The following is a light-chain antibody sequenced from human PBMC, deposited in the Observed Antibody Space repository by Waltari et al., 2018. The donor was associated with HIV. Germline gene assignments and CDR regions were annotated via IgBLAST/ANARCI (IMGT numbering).Light chain of an antibody. CDR1: SSNIGARFH. V-gene: IGLV1-40*01. Sequence: SVLTQPPSVSGAPGQRVTISCTGSSSNIGARFHVHWYEQIPGTAPKLLIYGNNNRPSGVPDRFSGSKSGTSASLAITGLQAEDEADYYCQSYDSSLSGSVFGGGTKLTVL. CDR3: QSYDSSLSGSV. CDR2: GNN. J-gene: IGLJ2*01.